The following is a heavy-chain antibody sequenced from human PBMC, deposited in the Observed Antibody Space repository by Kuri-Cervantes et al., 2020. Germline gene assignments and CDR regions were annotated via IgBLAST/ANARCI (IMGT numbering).Heavy chain of an antibody. J-gene: IGHJ4*02. CDR1: GYSISSGYY. D-gene: IGHD3-10*01. CDR3: ASVGGSGSYYKEY. V-gene: IGHV4-38-2*02. Sequence: ESLKISCTVSGYSISSGYYWGWIRQPPGKGLEWIGSIYHSGSTYYNPSLKSRVTISVDKSKNQFSLKLSSVTAADTAVYYCASVGGSGSYYKEYWGQGTLVTVSS. CDR2: IYHSGST.